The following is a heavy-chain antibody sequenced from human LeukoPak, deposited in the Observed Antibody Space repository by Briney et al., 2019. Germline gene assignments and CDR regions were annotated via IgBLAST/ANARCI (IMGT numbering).Heavy chain of an antibody. D-gene: IGHD6-19*01. CDR1: GGSISSYY. CDR3: ASQTSSLDAFDI. V-gene: IGHV4-59*08. CDR2: IYYSGST. Sequence: SETLSLTCTVSGGSISSYYWSWIRQPPGKGLEWIGYIYYSGSTNYNPSLKSRVTISVDTSKNQFSLKLSSVTAADTAVYYCASQTSSLDAFDIWGQGTMVTVSS. J-gene: IGHJ3*02.